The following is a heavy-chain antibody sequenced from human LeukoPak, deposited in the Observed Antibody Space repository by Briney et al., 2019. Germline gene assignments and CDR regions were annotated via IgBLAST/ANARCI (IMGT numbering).Heavy chain of an antibody. CDR2: ISYDGSNK. J-gene: IGHJ6*04. Sequence: PGRSLRLSCAASGFTFSSYAMHWVRQAPGKGLGWVAVISYDGSNKYYADSVKGRFTISRDNSKNTLYLQMNSLRAEDAAVYYCARDRGGWSRVYYYYYGMDVWGKGTTVTVSS. V-gene: IGHV3-30*04. CDR1: GFTFSSYA. CDR3: ARDRGGWSRVYYYYYGMDV. D-gene: IGHD2-15*01.